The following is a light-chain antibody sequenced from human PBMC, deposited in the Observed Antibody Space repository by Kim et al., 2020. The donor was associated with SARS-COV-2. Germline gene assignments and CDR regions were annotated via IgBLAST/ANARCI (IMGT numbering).Light chain of an antibody. V-gene: IGKV3-15*01. J-gene: IGKJ4*01. CDR1: QSVSSN. CDR2: GAS. CDR3: QQYNNWPLT. Sequence: EIVMTQSPATLSVSPGESATLSCRASQSVSSNLAWYQQKPGQAPRLLIYGASTRATSIPARFSGSGSGTEFTLIISSLQSEDFAVYYCQQYNNWPLTFGGGTKVDIK.